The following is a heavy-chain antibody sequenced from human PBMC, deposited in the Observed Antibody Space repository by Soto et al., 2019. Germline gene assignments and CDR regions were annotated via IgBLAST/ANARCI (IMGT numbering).Heavy chain of an antibody. Sequence: PSETVLTCAVYGGSFSGYYWSWIRQPPGKGLEWIGEINHSGSTNYNPSLKSRVTISVDTSKNQFSLKLSSVTAADTAVYYCARVYCSGGSCYSYYYYGMDVWGQGTTVTVSS. J-gene: IGHJ6*02. D-gene: IGHD2-15*01. CDR2: INHSGST. CDR1: GGSFSGYY. CDR3: ARVYCSGGSCYSYYYYGMDV. V-gene: IGHV4-34*01.